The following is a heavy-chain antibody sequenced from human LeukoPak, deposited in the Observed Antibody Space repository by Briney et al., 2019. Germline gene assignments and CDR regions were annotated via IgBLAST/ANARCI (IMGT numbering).Heavy chain of an antibody. J-gene: IGHJ5*02. CDR3: AGGYSSSWYFKAYFWFDP. V-gene: IGHV4-34*01. Sequence: PSETLSLTCAVYGGSFSGYYWSWIRQPPGKGLDWIGEINHSGSTNYNPSLKSRVTISVDTSKNQFSLKLSSVTAADTAMYYCAGGYSSSWYFKAYFWFDPWGQGTLVTVSS. CDR2: INHSGST. CDR1: GGSFSGYY. D-gene: IGHD6-13*01.